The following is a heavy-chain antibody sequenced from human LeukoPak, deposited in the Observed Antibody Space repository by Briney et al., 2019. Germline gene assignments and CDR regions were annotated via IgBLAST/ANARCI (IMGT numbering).Heavy chain of an antibody. V-gene: IGHV4-39*07. CDR1: GGSISSSSYY. D-gene: IGHD2-15*01. CDR2: IYYSGST. J-gene: IGHJ4*02. CDR3: ARDPLGYCSGGSCYSFYFDY. Sequence: PSETLSLTCTASGGSISSSSYYWGWIRQPPGKGLEWIGSIYYSGSTYYNPSLKSRVTISVDTSKNQFSLKLSSVTAADTAVYYCARDPLGYCSGGSCYSFYFDYWGQGTLVTVSS.